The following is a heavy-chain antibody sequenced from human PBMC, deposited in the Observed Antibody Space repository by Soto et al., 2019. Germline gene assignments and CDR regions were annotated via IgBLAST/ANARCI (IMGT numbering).Heavy chain of an antibody. J-gene: IGHJ4*02. CDR3: ARTSIVGATRGFDY. CDR1: GGSISSYY. D-gene: IGHD1-26*01. V-gene: IGHV4-59*01. Sequence: QVQLQKSGPGLVKPSETLSLTCTVSGGSISSYYWSWIRQPPGKALEWIGYIYYSGSTNYNPSLKSRVTISVDTSKNQFSLKLSSVTAADTAVYYGARTSIVGATRGFDYWGQGTLVTVSS. CDR2: IYYSGST.